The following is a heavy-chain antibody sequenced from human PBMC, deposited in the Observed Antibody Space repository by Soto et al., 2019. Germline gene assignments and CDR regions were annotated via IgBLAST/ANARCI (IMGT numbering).Heavy chain of an antibody. V-gene: IGHV4-30-4*01. CDR3: ARDPPTIFGVVGIMDV. J-gene: IGHJ6*02. Sequence: SETLSLTCTVSGGSISSGDYYWSWIRQPPGKGLEWIGYIYYSGSTYYNPSLKSRVTISVDTSKNQFSLKLSSVTAADTAVYYCARDPPTIFGVVGIMDVWGQGTTVTV. CDR2: IYYSGST. CDR1: GGSISSGDYY. D-gene: IGHD3-3*01.